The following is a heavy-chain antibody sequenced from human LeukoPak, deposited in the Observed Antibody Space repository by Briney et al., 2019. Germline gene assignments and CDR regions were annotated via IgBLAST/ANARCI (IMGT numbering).Heavy chain of an antibody. CDR1: GGSISSGSYY. CDR3: SREENYYESSGYRRDDYYYMDV. J-gene: IGHJ6*03. Sequence: PSQTLSLTCTVSGGSISSGSYYWSWIRQPAGKGLEWIGRIYTSGSTNYNPSLKSRVTISVDTSKNQFSLKLSSVTAADTAVNYWSREENYYESSGYRRDDYYYMDVRGKGTTVTVSS. V-gene: IGHV4-61*02. D-gene: IGHD3-22*01. CDR2: IYTSGST.